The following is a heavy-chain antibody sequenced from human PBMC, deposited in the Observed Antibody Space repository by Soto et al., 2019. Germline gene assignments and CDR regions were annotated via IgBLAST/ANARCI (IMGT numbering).Heavy chain of an antibody. D-gene: IGHD3-9*01. CDR2: IIPIFGTA. J-gene: IGHJ6*02. V-gene: IGHV1-69*06. CDR1: GGTFSSYA. CDR3: ASWGRDILTGRGYYGMDV. Sequence: SVKVSCKASGGTFSSYAISWVRQAPGQGLEWMGGIIPIFGTANYAQKFQGRVTITADKSTSTAYMELSSLRSEDTAVYYCASWGRDILTGRGYYGMDVWGQGTTVTVSS.